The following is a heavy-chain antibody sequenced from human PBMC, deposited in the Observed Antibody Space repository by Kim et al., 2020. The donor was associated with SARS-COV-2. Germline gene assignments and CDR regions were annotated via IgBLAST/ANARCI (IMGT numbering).Heavy chain of an antibody. J-gene: IGHJ6*03. CDR1: GFTFSGSA. V-gene: IGHV3-73*01. CDR2: IRSKANSYAT. Sequence: GGSLRLSCAASGFTFSGSAMHWVRQASGKGLEWVGRIRSKANSYATAYAASVKGRFTISRDDSKNTAYLQMNSLKTEDTAVYYCTRKRDGYCSGGSCYYYMDVWGKGTTVTVSS. CDR3: TRKRDGYCSGGSCYYYMDV. D-gene: IGHD2-15*01.